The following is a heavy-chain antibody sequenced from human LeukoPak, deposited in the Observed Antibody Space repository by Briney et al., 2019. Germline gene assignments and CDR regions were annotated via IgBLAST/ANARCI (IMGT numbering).Heavy chain of an antibody. CDR3: ARKFRNQFDSSGFFGF. V-gene: IGHV4-34*01. Sequence: SETLSLTCAVSGGSFSGYFWTWIRQAPGKGLEWIGEINHSGSTNYNASLERRVTISVDTSKKQFSLNLNSVTAADTAVYYCARKFRNQFDSSGFFGFWGQGTLVTVSS. D-gene: IGHD3-22*01. CDR1: GGSFSGYF. CDR2: INHSGST. J-gene: IGHJ4*02.